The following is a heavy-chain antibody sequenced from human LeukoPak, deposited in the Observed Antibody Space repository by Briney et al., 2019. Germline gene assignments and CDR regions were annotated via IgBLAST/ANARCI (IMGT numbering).Heavy chain of an antibody. J-gene: IGHJ6*02. Sequence: SQTLSLTCAISGDSVSTTTSIWNWIRQSPSRGLEWLGRTYYRSKWNCDYADSVKSRITISPDTSENQFSLQLQFVTPEDSAVYYCARRRHANNGVDVWGQGTTVTVSS. CDR1: GDSVSTTTSI. V-gene: IGHV6-1*01. CDR2: TYYRSKWNC. CDR3: ARRRHANNGVDV.